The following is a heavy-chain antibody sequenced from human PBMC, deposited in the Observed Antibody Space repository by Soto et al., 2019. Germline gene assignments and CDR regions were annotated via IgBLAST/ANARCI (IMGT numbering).Heavy chain of an antibody. CDR3: ARGLGSDYYYGMDV. Sequence: QVQLVQSGAEVKKPGSSVKVSCKASGGTFSSYAISWVRQAPGQGLEWMGGIIPIFGTANYAQKFQGSVTITADKTTSTAYMELSSLRSEDTAVYYCARGLGSDYYYGMDVWGQGTTVTVSS. V-gene: IGHV1-69*06. CDR2: IIPIFGTA. D-gene: IGHD7-27*01. J-gene: IGHJ6*02. CDR1: GGTFSSYA.